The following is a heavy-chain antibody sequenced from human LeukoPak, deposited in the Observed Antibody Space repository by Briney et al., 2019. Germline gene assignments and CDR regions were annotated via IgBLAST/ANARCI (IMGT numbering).Heavy chain of an antibody. D-gene: IGHD2-21*01. J-gene: IGHJ5*02. Sequence: SETLSLTCAVYGGSFSGYYWSWIRQPPGKGLEWIGEINHSGSTNYNPSLKSRVTISVDTSKNQFSLKLSSVTAADTAACARGDGFDPWGQGTLVTVSS. CDR2: INHSGST. V-gene: IGHV4-34*01. CDR3: GDGFDP. CDR1: GGSFSGYY.